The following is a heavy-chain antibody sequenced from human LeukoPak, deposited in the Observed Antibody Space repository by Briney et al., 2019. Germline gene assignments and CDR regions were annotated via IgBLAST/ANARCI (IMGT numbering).Heavy chain of an antibody. CDR1: SGSFSGYY. J-gene: IGHJ4*02. CDR3: ARGFATMVRGVVLDF. D-gene: IGHD3-10*01. V-gene: IGHV4-34*01. Sequence: SETLSLTCAVYSGSFSGYYWSWIRQPPGKGLEWIGEIYHSGSTNYNPSLKSRVTISVDTSKNQFSLKLNSVTAADTAVYYCARGFATMVRGVVLDFWGQETRVTVSS. CDR2: IYHSGST.